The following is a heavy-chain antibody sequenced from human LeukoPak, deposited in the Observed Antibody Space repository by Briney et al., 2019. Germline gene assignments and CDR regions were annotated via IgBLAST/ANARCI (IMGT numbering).Heavy chain of an antibody. D-gene: IGHD3-10*01. CDR3: ARVGSGDY. J-gene: IGHJ4*02. Sequence: GGSLRLSCAASGFTFSSYAMHWVRQAPGKGLEYVSAISSNGGSTYYANSEKGRFTISRDNSKNTLYLRMGSLRAEDMAVYYCARVGSGDYWGQGTLVTVSS. CDR1: GFTFSSYA. V-gene: IGHV3-64*01. CDR2: ISSNGGST.